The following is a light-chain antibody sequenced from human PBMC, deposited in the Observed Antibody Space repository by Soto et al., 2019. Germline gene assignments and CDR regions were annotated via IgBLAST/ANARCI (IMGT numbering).Light chain of an antibody. V-gene: IGKV3-20*01. CDR3: HQFGISPYT. CDR1: QSVSSAY. CDR2: GAS. Sequence: EIVLTQSPGTLSLSPGERATLSCRASQSVSSAYILWFQQKPGQAPRLLIYGASYRAAGIPDRFGGSGSGTDFTITISRQEPEDFAVYYCHQFGISPYTFGQGTKLEIK. J-gene: IGKJ2*01.